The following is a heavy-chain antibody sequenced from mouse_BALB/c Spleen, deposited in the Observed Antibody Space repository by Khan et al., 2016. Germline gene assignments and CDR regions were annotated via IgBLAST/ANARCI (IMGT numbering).Heavy chain of an antibody. CDR2: IDPANGNT. CDR1: GFNIKDTY. V-gene: IGHV14-3*02. Sequence: VRLQQSGAELVKPGASVKLSCTASGFNIKDTYMHWVKQRPEQGLEWIGRIDPANGNTKYDQKFQGKATLTADTSSNTAYMQLSSLTSEDTAVYYCARSPYDYDVGFAYWGQGTLVTVSA. J-gene: IGHJ3*01. CDR3: ARSPYDYDVGFAY. D-gene: IGHD2-4*01.